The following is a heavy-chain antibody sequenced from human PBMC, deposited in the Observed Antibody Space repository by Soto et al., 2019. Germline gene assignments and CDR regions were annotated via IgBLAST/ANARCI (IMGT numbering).Heavy chain of an antibody. D-gene: IGHD4-17*01. CDR3: AKEGTVPAMGWYDP. V-gene: IGHV3-33*06. CDR2: IWYHGSTD. Sequence: PGGSLSLSCAVSGFTFSSHDMHWVRQAPAKELEWVTVIWYHGSTDTYEDPLKGRYTITRDNYKSTLDQQMNSRRTEETAVYYCAKEGTVPAMGWYDPWGQGTLVTVSS. J-gene: IGHJ5*02. CDR1: GFTFSSHD.